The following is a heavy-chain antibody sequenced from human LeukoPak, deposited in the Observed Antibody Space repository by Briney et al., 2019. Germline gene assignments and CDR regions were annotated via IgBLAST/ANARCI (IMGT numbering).Heavy chain of an antibody. V-gene: IGHV3-21*01. J-gene: IGHJ4*02. D-gene: IGHD1-26*01. CDR3: ARELYSGSYYIRFDY. CDR1: GFTFSSYS. CDR2: ISSSSSHI. Sequence: PGGSLRLSCAASGFTFSSYSMNWVRQAPGKGLEWVSSISSSSSHIYHADSVKGRLTISRDNAKNSLYLQMNSLRAEDTAVYYCARELYSGSYYIRFDYWGQGTLVTVSS.